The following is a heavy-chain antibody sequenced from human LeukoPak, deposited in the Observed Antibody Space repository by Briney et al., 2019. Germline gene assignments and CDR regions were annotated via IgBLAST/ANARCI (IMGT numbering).Heavy chain of an antibody. V-gene: IGHV3-74*01. Sequence: PGGSLRLSCAASGLTFSSYWMHWVRQAPGKGLVWVSRINSDGSSTNYADSVKGRFTISRDNAKNSLYLQMNSLRDEDTAVYYCARERYFDWLLYGDFDYWGQGTLVTVSS. CDR3: ARERYFDWLLYGDFDY. J-gene: IGHJ4*02. CDR1: GLTFSSYW. D-gene: IGHD3-9*01. CDR2: INSDGSST.